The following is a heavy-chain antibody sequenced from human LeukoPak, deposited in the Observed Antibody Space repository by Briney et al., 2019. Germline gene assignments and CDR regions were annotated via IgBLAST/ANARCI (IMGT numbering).Heavy chain of an antibody. CDR2: VYTNGIT. CDR1: GGAITRASYH. CDR3: ARDMGGVTMVRGVSVPMTNNWFDP. V-gene: IGHV4-61*02. Sequence: PWDTLSLTCTVSGGAITRASYHWSRIPPPAGQGLAWTGCVYTNGITDYSPSLKSRVTISLDTYNNQFSLKLTSVTAAGTAVYFCARDMGGVTMVRGVSVPMTNNWFDPWGQGMQVIVSS. D-gene: IGHD3-10*01. J-gene: IGHJ5*02.